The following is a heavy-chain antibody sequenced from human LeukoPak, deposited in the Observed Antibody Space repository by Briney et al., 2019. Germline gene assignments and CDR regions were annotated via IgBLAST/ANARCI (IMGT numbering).Heavy chain of an antibody. V-gene: IGHV3-23*01. J-gene: IGHJ4*02. CDR1: GFTFSGHA. CDR3: AKFPLAGAVDY. CDR2: ISGNGHNT. Sequence: GGSLRLSCTASGFTFSGHAMSWVRQAPGKGLEWVAGISGNGHNTYYAESLKGRFTISRDNSKNTLSLQMNSLGAEDTAVYYCAKFPLAGAVDYWGQGTLVTVSS. D-gene: IGHD1-26*01.